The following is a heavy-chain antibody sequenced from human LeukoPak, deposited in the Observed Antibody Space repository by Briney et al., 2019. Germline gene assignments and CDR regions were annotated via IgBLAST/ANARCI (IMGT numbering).Heavy chain of an antibody. V-gene: IGHV1-46*01. CDR2: INPSGGST. CDR1: GYTFTSYY. Sequence: ASVKVSCKASGYTFTSYYMHWVRQAPGQGLEWMGIINPSGGSTSYAQKLQGKVTMTTDTSTSTAYMELRSLRSDDTAVYYCARAGGSRVYDYWGQGTLVTVSS. D-gene: IGHD2-2*01. J-gene: IGHJ4*02. CDR3: ARAGGSRVYDY.